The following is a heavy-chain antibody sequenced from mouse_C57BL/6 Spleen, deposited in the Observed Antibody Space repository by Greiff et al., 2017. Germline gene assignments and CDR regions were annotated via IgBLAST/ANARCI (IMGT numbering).Heavy chain of an antibody. CDR2: IYPSDSET. V-gene: IGHV1-52*01. J-gene: IGHJ1*03. CDR1: GYTFTSYW. CDR3: ARGGSYSKHYWYFDV. Sequence: VQLQQPGAELVRPGSSVKLSCKASGYTFTSYWMPWVKQRPIQGLEWIGNIYPSDSETHYNQKFKDKATLTVDKSSSTAYMQLSRLTSEDSAVSSCARGGSYSKHYWYFDVWGTGTTVTVSS. D-gene: IGHD2-5*01.